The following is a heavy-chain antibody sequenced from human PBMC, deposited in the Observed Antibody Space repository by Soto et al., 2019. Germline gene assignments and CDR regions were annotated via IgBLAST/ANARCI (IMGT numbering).Heavy chain of an antibody. CDR1: GFTFSSYA. CDR3: AKARDDYGDYGTRYYYYMDV. CDR2: ISGSGGST. V-gene: IGHV3-23*01. J-gene: IGHJ6*03. D-gene: IGHD4-17*01. Sequence: GSLRLSCAASGFTFSSYAMSWVRQAPGKGLEWVSAISGSGGSTYYADSVKGRFTISRDNSKNTLYLQMNSLRAEDTAVYYCAKARDDYGDYGTRYYYYMDVWGKGTTVTVSS.